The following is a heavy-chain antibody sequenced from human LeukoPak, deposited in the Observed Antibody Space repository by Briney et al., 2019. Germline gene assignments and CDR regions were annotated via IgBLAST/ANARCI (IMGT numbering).Heavy chain of an antibody. CDR2: ISSSSSYI. CDR3: AREANVDTAMVSAFDY. CDR1: GFTFSSYS. V-gene: IGHV3-21*01. D-gene: IGHD5-18*01. Sequence: GGSLRLSCAASGFTFSSYSMNWVRQAPGKGLEWVSSISSSSSYIYYADSVKGRFTISGDNAKNSLYLQMNSLRAEDTAVYYCAREANVDTAMVSAFDYWGQGTLVTVSS. J-gene: IGHJ4*02.